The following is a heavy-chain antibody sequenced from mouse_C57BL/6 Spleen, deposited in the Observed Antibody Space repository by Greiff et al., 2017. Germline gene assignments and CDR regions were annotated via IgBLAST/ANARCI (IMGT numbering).Heavy chain of an antibody. CDR3: ARQEDYYGSSYSFAY. CDR2: ISSGGSYT. V-gene: IGHV5-6*01. J-gene: IGHJ3*01. CDR1: GFTFSSYG. Sequence: EVQRVESGGDLVKPGGSLKLSCAASGFTFSSYGMSWVRQTPDKRLEWVATISSGGSYTYYPDSVKGRFTISRDNAKNTLYLQMSSLKSEDTAMYYCARQEDYYGSSYSFAYWGQGTLVTVSA. D-gene: IGHD1-1*01.